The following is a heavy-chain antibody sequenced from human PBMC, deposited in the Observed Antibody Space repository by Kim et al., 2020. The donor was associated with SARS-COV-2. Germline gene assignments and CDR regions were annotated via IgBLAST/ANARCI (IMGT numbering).Heavy chain of an antibody. D-gene: IGHD3-22*01. CDR3: AILYYYDSSL. CDR2: SNN. V-gene: IGHV3-30*02. J-gene: IGHJ4*02. Sequence: SNNNYADSVKSRLTTARDNSKNTLYLQMNSRRAEDTAVYYCAILYYYDSSLWGQGTLVTVSS.